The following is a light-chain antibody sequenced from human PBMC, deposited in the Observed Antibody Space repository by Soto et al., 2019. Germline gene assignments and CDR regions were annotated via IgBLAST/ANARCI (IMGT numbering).Light chain of an antibody. V-gene: IGKV3-15*01. CDR1: QSVRSK. Sequence: ILMTQSPATLSVAPGEGATLSCRASQSVRSKLAWYQQRAGQSPRLLIYGASTRATGVPDRFSGSGSGTEFTLTISSLQSEDSAVYYCQQYNRWPSITFGQGTRLE. J-gene: IGKJ5*01. CDR3: QQYNRWPSIT. CDR2: GAS.